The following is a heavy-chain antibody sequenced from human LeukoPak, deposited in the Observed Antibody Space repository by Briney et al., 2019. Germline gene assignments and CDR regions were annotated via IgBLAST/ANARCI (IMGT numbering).Heavy chain of an antibody. D-gene: IGHD1-7*01. J-gene: IGHJ3*02. CDR1: GGSISSYY. Sequence: PSETLSLTCTVSGGSISSYYWSWIRQPPGKGLEWIGYIYYSGSTNYNPSLKSRVTISVDTSKNQFSLKLNSVTAADTAVYYCARDVVPYWNWNYAFDIWGQGTMVTVSS. V-gene: IGHV4-59*01. CDR3: ARDVVPYWNWNYAFDI. CDR2: IYYSGST.